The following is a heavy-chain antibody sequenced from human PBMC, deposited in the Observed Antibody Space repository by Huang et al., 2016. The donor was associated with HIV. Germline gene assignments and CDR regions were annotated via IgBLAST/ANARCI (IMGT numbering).Heavy chain of an antibody. CDR1: GGSISSHY. CDR3: ARDRRHCSGGSCYYSDY. J-gene: IGHJ4*01. V-gene: IGHV4-59*11. D-gene: IGHD2-15*01. CDR2: IYYSGVS. Sequence: QVQLQESGPGLVKPSETLSLTCSVSGGSISSHYWSWIRQPPGKGLEWIGSIYYSGVSNYSPSLKIRVVISVDTSRNQFALKLSSVTAADTAVYYCARDRRHCSGGSCYYSDYWGHGTLVTVSS.